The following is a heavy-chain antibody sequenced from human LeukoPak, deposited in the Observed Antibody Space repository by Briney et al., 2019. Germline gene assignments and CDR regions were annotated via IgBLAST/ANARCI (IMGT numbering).Heavy chain of an antibody. CDR2: ISSSSSTI. CDR1: GFTFSSYS. D-gene: IGHD1-26*01. CDR3: ARGVEVGATHWFDP. V-gene: IGHV3-48*04. J-gene: IGHJ5*02. Sequence: PGGSLRLSCAASGFTFSSYSMNWVRQAPGKGLEWVSYISSSSSTIYYADSVKGRFTISRDNAKNSLYLQMNSLRAGDTAVYYCARGVEVGATHWFDPWGQGTLVTVSS.